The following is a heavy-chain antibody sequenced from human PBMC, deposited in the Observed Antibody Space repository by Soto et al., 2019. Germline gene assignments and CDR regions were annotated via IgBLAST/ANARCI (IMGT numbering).Heavy chain of an antibody. CDR3: AHRSRSDFWSGTFDH. CDR1: GFSLSTDGAG. V-gene: IGHV2-5*02. D-gene: IGHD3-3*01. Sequence: QLTLKESGPTLVKPTQTLTLTCTFSGFSLSTDGAGVGWIRQPPGKALEWLAFIYWAEDKRYSPSLRTRIFITKDTSKNQVVLTVTNVDPVDTATYYCAHRSRSDFWSGTFDHWGQGTLVTVSS. CDR2: IYWAEDK. J-gene: IGHJ4*02.